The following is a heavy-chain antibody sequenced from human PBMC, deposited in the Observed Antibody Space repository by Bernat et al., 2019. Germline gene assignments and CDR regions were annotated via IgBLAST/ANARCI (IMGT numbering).Heavy chain of an antibody. CDR2: IRSKANSYAT. V-gene: IGHV3-73*02. D-gene: IGHD6-6*01. CDR1: GFTFSGTA. CDR3: ASGPYLVRCDY. Sequence: EVQLVESGGGLVQPGGSLKLSCAASGFTFSGTAMHWVRQASGKGLEWVGRIRSKANSYATAYAASVKGRFTISRDDSKNTAYLQMNSLKTEDTAVYYCASGPYLVRCDYWGQGTLVTVSS. J-gene: IGHJ4*02.